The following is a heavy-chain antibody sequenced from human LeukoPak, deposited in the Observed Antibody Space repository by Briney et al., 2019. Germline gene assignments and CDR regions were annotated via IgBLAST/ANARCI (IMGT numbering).Heavy chain of an antibody. J-gene: IGHJ6*02. D-gene: IGHD6-19*01. Sequence: SETLSLTCTVSVASIGSSRYYWGWIRQPPGKGLEWVGSIYYSGITYYSPSLKSRVTMSIDTSRNHFSLNLTSVTAAATAVYYCARLAGYTTGWYQSYYYAMDVWGQGTTVTVSS. V-gene: IGHV4-39*02. CDR1: VASIGSSRYY. CDR3: ARLAGYTTGWYQSYYYAMDV. CDR2: IYYSGIT.